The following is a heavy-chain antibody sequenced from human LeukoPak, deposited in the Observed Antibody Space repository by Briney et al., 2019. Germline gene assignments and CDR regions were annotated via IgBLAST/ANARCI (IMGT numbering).Heavy chain of an antibody. J-gene: IGHJ6*03. V-gene: IGHV6-1*01. D-gene: IGHD3-10*01. CDR3: ARTSTRLNYYGSGSYPRQYYYYMDV. CDR1: GDSVSSNSAA. CDR2: TYYRSKWFF. Sequence: SQTLSLTCAISGDSVSSNSAAWNWIRQSPSRGLEWLGRTYYRSKWFFNYEVSVRSRIAINPDTSKNQFSLQLNSVTPEDTAVYYCARTSTRLNYYGSGSYPRQYYYYMDVWGKGTTVTISS.